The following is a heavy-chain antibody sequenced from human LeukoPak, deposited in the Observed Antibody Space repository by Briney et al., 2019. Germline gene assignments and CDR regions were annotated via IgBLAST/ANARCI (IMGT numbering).Heavy chain of an antibody. CDR1: GGTFSSYA. Sequence: ASVKVSCKASGGTFSSYAISWARQAPGQGLEWMGGIIPIFGTANYAQKFQGRVTITADKSTSTAYMELSSLRSEDTAVYYCAKDRDKYEQQGAVDYWGQGTLVTVSS. CDR3: AKDRDKYEQQGAVDY. J-gene: IGHJ4*02. D-gene: IGHD1/OR15-1a*01. V-gene: IGHV1-69*06. CDR2: IIPIFGTA.